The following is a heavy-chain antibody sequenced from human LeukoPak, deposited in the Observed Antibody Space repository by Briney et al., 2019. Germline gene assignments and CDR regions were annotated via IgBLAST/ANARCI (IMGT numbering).Heavy chain of an antibody. V-gene: IGHV3-23*01. D-gene: IGHD4-23*01. CDR3: AKDREYGGDCEDY. J-gene: IGHJ4*02. CDR2: ISGSGGTT. CDR1: GCTFIKYA. Sequence: PGGSLRLSCAASGCTFIKYAMTWVRQAPGKELEWVSVISGSGGTTYYADSVKGRFTISRDNSKSTLYLQMNSLRAEDTAVYYCAKDREYGGDCEDYWGQGTLVTVSS.